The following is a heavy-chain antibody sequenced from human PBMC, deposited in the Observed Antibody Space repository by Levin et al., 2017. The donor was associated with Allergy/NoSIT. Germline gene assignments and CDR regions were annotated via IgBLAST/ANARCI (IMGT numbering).Heavy chain of an antibody. V-gene: IGHV3-23*01. CDR1: GFTFSTYA. J-gene: IGHJ4*02. CDR3: ARRLAGTMITYFDY. CDR2: LTPAGDTT. Sequence: GGSLRLSCAASGFTFSTYAMGWVRQAPGKGLEWVSILTPAGDTTYYADSVRGRFTISRDNSKNTLFLQMDSLRADDTAIYYCARRLAGTMITYFDYWGQGTLVTVSS. D-gene: IGHD3-22*01.